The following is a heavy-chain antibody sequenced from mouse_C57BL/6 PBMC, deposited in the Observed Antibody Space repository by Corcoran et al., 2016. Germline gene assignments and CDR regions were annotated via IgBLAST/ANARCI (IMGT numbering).Heavy chain of an antibody. V-gene: IGHV1-76*01. Sequence: QVQLKQSGAELVRPGASVKLSCKASGYTFTDYYINWVKQRPGQGLEWIARIYPGSGNTYYNEKFKGKDTLTAEKSSSTAYMQLSSLTSEDSAVYFCARSKATVYFDYWGQGTTLTVSS. J-gene: IGHJ2*01. D-gene: IGHD1-1*01. CDR3: ARSKATVYFDY. CDR1: GYTFTDYY. CDR2: IYPGSGNT.